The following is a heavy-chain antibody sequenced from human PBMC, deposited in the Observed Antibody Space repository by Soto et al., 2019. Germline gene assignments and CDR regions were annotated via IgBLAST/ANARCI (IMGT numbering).Heavy chain of an antibody. CDR1: GGSISSYY. V-gene: IGHV4-59*12. Sequence: PSETLSLTCTVSGGSISSYYWSWIRQPPGKGLEWIGYIYYSGSTNYNPSLKSRVTISLDTSKNQFSLKLSSVTASDTAMYYCARLRVGFGELLTYWGQGTLVTVSS. D-gene: IGHD3-10*01. J-gene: IGHJ4*02. CDR2: IYYSGST. CDR3: ARLRVGFGELLTY.